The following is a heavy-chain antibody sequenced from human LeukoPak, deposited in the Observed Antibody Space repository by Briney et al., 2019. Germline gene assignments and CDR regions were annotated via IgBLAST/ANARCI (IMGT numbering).Heavy chain of an antibody. CDR1: GGSINSSSYY. CDR2: IYYSGST. V-gene: IGHV4-39*01. J-gene: IGHJ4*02. Sequence: PSETLSLTCTVSGGSINSSSYYWGWIRQPPGKGLEWIGSIYYSGSTYYNPSLKSRVTMSVDTSKNQFSLKLSSVTAADTAVYYCARHGGVGVIPDFDYWGPGTLVTVSS. CDR3: ARHGGVGVIPDFDY. D-gene: IGHD2-8*02.